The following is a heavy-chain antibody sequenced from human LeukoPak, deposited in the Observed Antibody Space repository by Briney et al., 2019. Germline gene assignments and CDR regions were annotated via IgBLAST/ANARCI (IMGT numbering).Heavy chain of an antibody. D-gene: IGHD3-22*01. J-gene: IGHJ3*02. V-gene: IGHV3-48*03. CDR3: ARDSHKFDSSGYYPDAFDI. Sequence: GGSLRLSCEASGFTFSAYAMTWVRQAPGKGLEWVSYISSSGSSIYYADSVKGRFTISRDNAKKSLYLQMHSLRAEDTAVYYCARDSHKFDSSGYYPDAFDIWGQGTMVTVSS. CDR1: GFTFSAYA. CDR2: ISSSGSSI.